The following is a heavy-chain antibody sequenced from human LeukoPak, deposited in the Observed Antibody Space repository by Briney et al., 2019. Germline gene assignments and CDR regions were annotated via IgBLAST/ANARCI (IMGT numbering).Heavy chain of an antibody. CDR3: ASGDDSYAAYYFYF. J-gene: IGHJ4*02. CDR1: GGSISSSSYY. Sequence: SETLSLTCTVSGGSISSSSYYWGWIRQPPGKGLEWIGSIYYSGSTYYNPSLKSRVTISVDTSKNQFSLKLSSVTAADTAVYYCASGDDSYAAYYFYFWGQGTLATGSS. D-gene: IGHD2-8*01. CDR2: IYYSGST. V-gene: IGHV4-39*01.